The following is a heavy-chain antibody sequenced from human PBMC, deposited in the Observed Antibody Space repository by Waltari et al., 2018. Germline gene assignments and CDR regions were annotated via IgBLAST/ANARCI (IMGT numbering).Heavy chain of an antibody. D-gene: IGHD3-3*01. CDR1: GYSISSVYS. CDR3: ARGFRGDTIFGVVEGGFDY. Sequence: QVQLQASVPGLVKPSETLSLTCAVSGYSISSVYSWGWIRQPPGKRLEWIGSIDHSGSTYYNPSLKSRVTISVDTSKNQFSLKLSSVTAADTAVYYCARGFRGDTIFGVVEGGFDYWGQGTLVTVSS. V-gene: IGHV4-38-2*01. CDR2: IDHSGST. J-gene: IGHJ4*02.